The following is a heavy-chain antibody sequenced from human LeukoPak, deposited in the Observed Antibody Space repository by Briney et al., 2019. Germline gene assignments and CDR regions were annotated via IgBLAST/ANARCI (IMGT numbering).Heavy chain of an antibody. J-gene: IGHJ6*04. CDR3: AARDNGNDLLSYHAMDV. CDR1: GGSLRRYA. Sequence: LWASVKVSCKASGGSLRRYAFAWVRQAPGQGLEWMGGIMPVLDTGIYAQGLQGRVTITADRSTSTAYMELRSLRPEDTALYYCAARDNGNDLLSYHAMDVWGNGTTVTVSS. V-gene: IGHV1-69*06. CDR2: IMPVLDTG. D-gene: IGHD1-1*01.